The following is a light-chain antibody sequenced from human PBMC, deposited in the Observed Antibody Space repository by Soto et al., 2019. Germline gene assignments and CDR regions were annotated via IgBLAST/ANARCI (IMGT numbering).Light chain of an antibody. CDR3: SSYAGANSVV. CDR2: EVS. Sequence: QSVLTQPPSASGSPGQSVTISCTGMSSDVGGYNYVSWYQQHPGKAPKLMIYEVSKRPSGVPDRFSGSKSGNTASLTVSGLHAEEEADYYCSSYAGANSVVFGGGTQLTVL. J-gene: IGLJ2*01. V-gene: IGLV2-8*01. CDR1: SSDVGGYNY.